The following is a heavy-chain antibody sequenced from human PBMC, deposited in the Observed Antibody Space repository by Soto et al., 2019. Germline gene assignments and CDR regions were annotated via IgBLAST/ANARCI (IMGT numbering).Heavy chain of an antibody. CDR1: GFTFSSYW. CDR3: AKVFYYYDSSGYYYFDY. V-gene: IGHV3-7*03. J-gene: IGHJ4*02. CDR2: IKQDGSEK. D-gene: IGHD3-22*01. Sequence: LRLSCAASGFTFSSYWMSWVRQAPGKGLEWVANIKQDGSEKYYVDSVKGRFTISRDNAKNSLYLQMNSLRAEDTAVYYCAKVFYYYDSSGYYYFDYWGQGTLVTAPQ.